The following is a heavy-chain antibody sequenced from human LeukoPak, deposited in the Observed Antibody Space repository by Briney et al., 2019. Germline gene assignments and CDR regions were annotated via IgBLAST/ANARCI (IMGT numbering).Heavy chain of an antibody. J-gene: IGHJ4*02. Sequence: SETLSLTCTVSGGSISSYYWSWIRQPAGKGLEWIGRIYTSGSTNYNPSLKSRVTISVDTSKNQFSLKLSSVTAADTAVYYCARVRDSSGYYYDGFDYWGQGTLVTVSS. CDR2: IYTSGST. V-gene: IGHV4-4*07. CDR3: ARVRDSSGYYYDGFDY. D-gene: IGHD3-22*01. CDR1: GGSISSYY.